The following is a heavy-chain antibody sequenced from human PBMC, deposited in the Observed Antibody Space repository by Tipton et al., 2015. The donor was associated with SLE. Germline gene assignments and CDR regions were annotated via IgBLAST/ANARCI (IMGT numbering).Heavy chain of an antibody. CDR3: ARVWMYSNYDFNS. CDR1: GFTFTDYA. D-gene: IGHD4-11*01. Sequence: GSLRLSCAVSGFTFTDYATSWVRQAPGKGLEWVSSLSTSGGSTYYADSVKGRFTISRDNSKNTLYLQMNSLRAEDTAIYYCARVWMYSNYDFNSWGQGTLVTVSS. V-gene: IGHV3-23*01. CDR2: LSTSGGST. J-gene: IGHJ4*02.